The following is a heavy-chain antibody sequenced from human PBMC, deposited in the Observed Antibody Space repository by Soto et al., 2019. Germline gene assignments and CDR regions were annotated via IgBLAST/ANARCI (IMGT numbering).Heavy chain of an antibody. J-gene: IGHJ3*02. CDR2: IYYSGST. Sequence: SETLCLTCTVSGGSIISSSYYWGRIRQPPGKGLEWIGSIYYSGSTYYNPSLKSRVTISVDTSKNQFSLKLSSVTAADTAVYYCARHGPDYGDYSDAFDIWGQGTMVTVSS. CDR1: GGSIISSSYY. D-gene: IGHD4-17*01. CDR3: ARHGPDYGDYSDAFDI. V-gene: IGHV4-39*01.